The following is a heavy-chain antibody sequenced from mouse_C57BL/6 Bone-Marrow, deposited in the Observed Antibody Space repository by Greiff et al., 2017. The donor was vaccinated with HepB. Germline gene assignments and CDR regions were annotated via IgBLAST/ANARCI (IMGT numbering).Heavy chain of an antibody. J-gene: IGHJ2*01. V-gene: IGHV1-39*01. CDR2: INPNYGTN. D-gene: IGHD2-4*01. CDR3: ARIRDYDYDGNYFDY. Sequence: EVQLQQSGPELVKPGASVKISCKASGYSFTDYNMNWVKQSNGKSLEWIVVINPNYGTNSYNQKFKGKATLTVDQSSSTAYMQLNSLSSEDSAVDYCARIRDYDYDGNYFDYWGQGTTLTVSS. CDR1: GYSFTDYN.